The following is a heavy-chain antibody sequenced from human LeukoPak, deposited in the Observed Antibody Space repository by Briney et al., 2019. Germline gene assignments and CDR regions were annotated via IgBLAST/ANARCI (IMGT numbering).Heavy chain of an antibody. J-gene: IGHJ3*02. CDR2: INWNGGST. V-gene: IGHV3-20*04. CDR3: AREDEITVPGAFDI. Sequence: GGSLRLSCAASGFTFDDYGMSWVRQAPGKGLEWVSGINWNGGSTGYADSVKGRFTISRDNAKNSLYLQMNSLRAEDTALYYCAREDEITVPGAFDIWGQGTMVTVPS. D-gene: IGHD1-20*01. CDR1: GFTFDDYG.